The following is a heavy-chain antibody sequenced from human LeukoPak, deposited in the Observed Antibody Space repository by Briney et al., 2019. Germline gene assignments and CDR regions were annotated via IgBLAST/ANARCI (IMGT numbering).Heavy chain of an antibody. D-gene: IGHD6-13*01. CDR2: ISSSSSYI. V-gene: IGHV3-21*01. J-gene: IGHJ5*02. Sequence: PGGSLRLSCAASGFTVSSNYMSWVRQAPGKGLEWVSSISSSSSYIYYADSVKGRFTISRDNAKNSLYLQMNSLRAEDTAVYYCATDSSWYNWFDPWGQGTLVTVSS. CDR3: ATDSSWYNWFDP. CDR1: GFTVSSNY.